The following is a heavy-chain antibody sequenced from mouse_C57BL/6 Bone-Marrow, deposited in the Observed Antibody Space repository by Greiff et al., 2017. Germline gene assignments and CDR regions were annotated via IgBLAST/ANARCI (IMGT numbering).Heavy chain of an antibody. Sequence: VQLQQSGAELVRPGASVKLSCTASGFNIKDDYMHWVKQRPEQGLEWIGWIDPENGDTEYASKFQGKATITADTSSSTAYMQLSSLTSEDSAVYYCARGGGDYDDYYAMDYWGQGTSVTVSS. V-gene: IGHV14-4*01. CDR3: ARGGGDYDDYYAMDY. CDR1: GFNIKDDY. D-gene: IGHD2-4*01. CDR2: IDPENGDT. J-gene: IGHJ4*01.